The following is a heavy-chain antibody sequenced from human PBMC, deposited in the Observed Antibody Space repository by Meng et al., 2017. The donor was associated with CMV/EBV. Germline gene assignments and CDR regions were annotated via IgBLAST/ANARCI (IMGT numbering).Heavy chain of an antibody. J-gene: IGHJ4*02. D-gene: IGHD3-3*01. V-gene: IGHV3-23*01. CDR3: TTAAYYDFWSGYYLNYFDY. CDR1: GFTFSSYA. CDR2: ISGSGGST. Sequence: GESLKISCAASGFTFSSYAMSWVRQAPGKGLEWVSAISGSGGSTYYADSVKGRFTISRDNSKNTLYLQMNSLRAEDTAVYYCTTAAYYDFWSGYYLNYFDYWGQGTLVTVSS.